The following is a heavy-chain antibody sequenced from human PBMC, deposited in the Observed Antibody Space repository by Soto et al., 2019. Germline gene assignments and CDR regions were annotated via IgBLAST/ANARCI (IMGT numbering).Heavy chain of an antibody. D-gene: IGHD3-10*01. J-gene: IGHJ5*02. CDR3: GKRFGARAGS. CDR1: GFAFSTYG. V-gene: IGHV3-30*03. Sequence: QVHLVESGGGVVQPGRSLTISCVGSGFAFSTYGMHWVRQAPAKGLEWVALISYDGTDKYYADSVKGRFSISRDNSKQKLFLPMGRLKPGGKAWVLCGKRFGARAGSWGQGTPGNVSP. CDR2: ISYDGTDK.